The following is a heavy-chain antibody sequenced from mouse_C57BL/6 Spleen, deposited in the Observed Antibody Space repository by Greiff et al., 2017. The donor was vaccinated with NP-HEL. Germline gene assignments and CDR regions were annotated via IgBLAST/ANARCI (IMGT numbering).Heavy chain of an antibody. J-gene: IGHJ2*01. D-gene: IGHD3-2*02. CDR2: IDPETGGT. Sequence: QVQLKQSGAELVRPGASVTLSCKASGYTFTDYEMHWVKQTPVHGLEWIGAIDPETGGTAYNQKFKGKAILTADKSSSTAYMELRSLTSEDSAVYYCTRGQLRLPYYFDYWGQGTTLTVSS. V-gene: IGHV1-15*01. CDR3: TRGQLRLPYYFDY. CDR1: GYTFTDYE.